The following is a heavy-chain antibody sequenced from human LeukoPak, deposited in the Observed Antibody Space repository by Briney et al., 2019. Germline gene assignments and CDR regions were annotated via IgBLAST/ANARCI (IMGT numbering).Heavy chain of an antibody. CDR2: INHSGST. D-gene: IGHD3-22*01. J-gene: IGHJ4*02. CDR1: GGSFSGYY. CDR3: ARGRPVYYYDSSGYYNRNTPSFDY. V-gene: IGHV4-34*01. Sequence: SETLSLTCAVYGGSFSGYYWSWIRQPPGKGLEWIGEINHSGSTNYNPSLKSRVTISVDTSKNQFSLKLSSVTAADTAVYYCARGRPVYYYDSSGYYNRNTPSFDYWGQGTLVTVSS.